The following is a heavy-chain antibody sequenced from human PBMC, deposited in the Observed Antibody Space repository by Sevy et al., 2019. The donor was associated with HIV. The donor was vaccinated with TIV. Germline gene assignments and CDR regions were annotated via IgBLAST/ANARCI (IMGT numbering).Heavy chain of an antibody. D-gene: IGHD3-10*01. Sequence: GGSLKLSCAASGFTFSSYAMSWVRQAPGKGLKWVSAISGSGGSTYYADSVKGRFTISRDNSKNTLYLQMNSLRAEDTAVYYCAKDLGITMVRGVITFDYWGQRTLVTVSS. CDR1: GFTFSSYA. J-gene: IGHJ4*02. CDR2: ISGSGGST. CDR3: AKDLGITMVRGVITFDY. V-gene: IGHV3-23*01.